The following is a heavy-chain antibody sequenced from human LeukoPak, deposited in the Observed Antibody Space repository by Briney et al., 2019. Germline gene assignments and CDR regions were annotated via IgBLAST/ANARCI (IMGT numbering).Heavy chain of an antibody. CDR1: RFTFSNYD. V-gene: IGHV3-30*02. J-gene: IGHJ4*02. D-gene: IGHD3-3*01. Sequence: GGSLRLSCAASRFTFSNYDMHWVRQAPGKGLEWVAFIRYDGSNEYYTDSVKGRFTISRDNSKNSLYLQMNSLRAEDTAVYYCAREAITMDYWGQGTLVTVSS. CDR2: IRYDGSNE. CDR3: AREAITMDY.